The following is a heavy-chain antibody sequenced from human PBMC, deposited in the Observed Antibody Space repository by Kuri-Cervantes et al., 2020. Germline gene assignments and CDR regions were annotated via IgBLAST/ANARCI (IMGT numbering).Heavy chain of an antibody. D-gene: IGHD3-9*01. J-gene: IGHJ6*02. CDR1: GFTFSSYA. V-gene: IGHV3-30-3*01. CDR2: ISYDGSNK. CDR3: ARGYYDILTGTYGMDV. Sequence: LSLTCAASGFTFSSYAMHWVRQAPGKGLEWVAVISYDGSNKYYADSVKGRFTISRDNSKNTLYLQMNSLRAEDTAVYYCARGYYDILTGTYGMDVWGQGTTVTVSS.